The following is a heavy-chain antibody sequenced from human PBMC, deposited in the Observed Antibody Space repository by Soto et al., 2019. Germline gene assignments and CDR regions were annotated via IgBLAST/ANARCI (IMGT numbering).Heavy chain of an antibody. D-gene: IGHD4-17*01. CDR2: ISGSGGST. Sequence: EVQLLESGGGLVQPGGSLRLSCAASGFTFSSYAMSWVRQAPGKGLEWVSDISGSGGSTYYADSVTGRFTISRDNSKNTLYLQMNSLGAEDSVVYYCAYRDYGDYERAFDIWGQGKMVTVSS. CDR3: AYRDYGDYERAFDI. J-gene: IGHJ3*02. CDR1: GFTFSSYA. V-gene: IGHV3-23*01.